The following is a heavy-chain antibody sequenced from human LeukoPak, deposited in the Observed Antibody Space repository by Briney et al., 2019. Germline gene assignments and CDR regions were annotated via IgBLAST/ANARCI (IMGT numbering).Heavy chain of an antibody. CDR3: ARERIGYCTNGVCYTKPFDY. Sequence: PSETLSLTCTVSGGSISSSSYYWGWIRQPPGKGLEWIGSIYYSGSTYYNPSLKSRVTISVDTSKNQFSLKLSSVTAADTAVYYCARERIGYCTNGVCYTKPFDYWGQGTLVTVSS. CDR2: IYYSGST. J-gene: IGHJ4*02. D-gene: IGHD2-8*01. V-gene: IGHV4-39*07. CDR1: GGSISSSSYY.